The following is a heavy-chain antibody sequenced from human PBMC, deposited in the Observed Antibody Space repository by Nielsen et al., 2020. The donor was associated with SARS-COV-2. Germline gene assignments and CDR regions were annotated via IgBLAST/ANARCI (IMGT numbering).Heavy chain of an antibody. V-gene: IGHV3-33*01. CDR3: ARGWRFLGSGYYYGY. D-gene: IGHD3-22*01. Sequence: GGSLRLSCAASGFTFSSYGMHWVRQAPGKGLEWVAVIWYDGSNKYYADSVKGRFTISRDNSKNTLYLQMNSLRAEDTAVYYCARGWRFLGSGYYYGYWGQGTLVTVSS. CDR2: IWYDGSNK. J-gene: IGHJ4*02. CDR1: GFTFSSYG.